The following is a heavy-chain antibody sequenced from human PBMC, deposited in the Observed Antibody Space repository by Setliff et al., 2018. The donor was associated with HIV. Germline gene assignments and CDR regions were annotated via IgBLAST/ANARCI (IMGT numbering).Heavy chain of an antibody. J-gene: IGHJ5*02. D-gene: IGHD3-3*01. V-gene: IGHV1-18*01. CDR2: ISAYNGNT. CDR3: AREYDFWSGYSRYSTRNNWLDP. Sequence: GASVKVSCKASGYAFTSYGISWVRQAPGQGLEWMGWISAYNGNTKYEQKFQGRITLTTDPSTSKVYMELRSLRSDDTAVYYCAREYDFWSGYSRYSTRNNWLDPWGQGTLVTVSS. CDR1: GYAFTSYG.